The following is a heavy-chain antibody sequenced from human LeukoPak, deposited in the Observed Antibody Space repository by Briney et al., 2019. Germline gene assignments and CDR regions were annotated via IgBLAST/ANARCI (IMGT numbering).Heavy chain of an antibody. CDR1: GFTVSSNY. CDR2: IYSGGST. CDR3: AKDLDIAAPYYYYGMDV. Sequence: GGSLRLSCAASGFTVSSNYMSWVRQAPGKGLEWVSVIYSGGSTYYADSVKGRFTISRDNSKNTLYLQMNSLRAEDTAVYYCAKDLDIAAPYYYYGMDVWGQGTTVTVSS. V-gene: IGHV3-66*01. J-gene: IGHJ6*02. D-gene: IGHD6-13*01.